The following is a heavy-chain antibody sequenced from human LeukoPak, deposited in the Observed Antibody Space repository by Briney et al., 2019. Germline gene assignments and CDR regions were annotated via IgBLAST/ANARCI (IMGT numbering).Heavy chain of an antibody. Sequence: PGGSLRLSCAASGFTVSAYAMAWVRQAPGKGLEWVSTIYDDNTYYAYSVKGRFAISTDNSKNTLYLQMNSLRVEDTAVYFGAARKVRGVWFYLDYWGEGTLVTVSS. CDR1: GFTVSAYA. V-gene: IGHV3-23*01. D-gene: IGHD3-10*01. CDR2: IYDDNT. CDR3: AARKVRGVWFYLDY. J-gene: IGHJ4*02.